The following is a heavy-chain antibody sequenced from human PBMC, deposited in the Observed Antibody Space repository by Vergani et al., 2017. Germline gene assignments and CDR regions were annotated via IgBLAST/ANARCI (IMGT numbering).Heavy chain of an antibody. Sequence: EVQLVESVGGLVKPGGSLRLSCAASGFTFSNAWMSWVRQAPGKGLEWVGRIKSKTDGGTTDYAAPVKGRFTISRDDSKNTLYLQMNSLKTEDTAVYYCTTNQQWLVRADYWGQGTLVTVSS. CDR2: IKSKTDGGTT. D-gene: IGHD6-19*01. CDR1: GFTFSNAW. V-gene: IGHV3-15*01. CDR3: TTNQQWLVRADY. J-gene: IGHJ4*02.